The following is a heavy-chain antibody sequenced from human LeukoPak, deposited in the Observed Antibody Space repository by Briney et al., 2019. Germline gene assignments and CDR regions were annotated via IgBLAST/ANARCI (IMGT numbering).Heavy chain of an antibody. CDR2: IYYSGST. Sequence: ASETLSLTCTVSGGSISSYYWSWIRQPPGKGLEWIGYIYYSGSTNYNPSLKSRVTISVDTSKNQFSLKLSSVTAADTAVYYCARGRGIDILTGYTPGFDPWGQGTLVTVSS. CDR1: GGSISSYY. V-gene: IGHV4-59*12. D-gene: IGHD3-9*01. CDR3: ARGRGIDILTGYTPGFDP. J-gene: IGHJ5*02.